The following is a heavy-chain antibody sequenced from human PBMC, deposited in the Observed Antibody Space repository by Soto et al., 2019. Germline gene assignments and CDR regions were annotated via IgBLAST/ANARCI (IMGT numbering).Heavy chain of an antibody. CDR2: INAGNGNT. D-gene: IGHD2-2*01. V-gene: IGHV1-3*01. J-gene: IGHJ5*02. CDR1: GYTFTSYA. CDR3: ARGCSSTSCYYWFDP. Sequence: GASVKVSCKASGYTFTSYAMHWVRQAPGQRLEWMGWINAGNGNTKYSQKFQGRVTITRDTSASTAYMELSSLRSEDTAVYCCARGCSSTSCYYWFDPWGQGTLVTVSS.